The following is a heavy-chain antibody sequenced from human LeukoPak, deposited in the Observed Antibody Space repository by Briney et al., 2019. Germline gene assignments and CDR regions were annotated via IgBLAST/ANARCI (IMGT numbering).Heavy chain of an antibody. V-gene: IGHV5-51*01. D-gene: IGHD2-21*01. CDR2: IHPGDSDI. Sequence: GESLKISCKGSGYTFSDYWIGWVRQMPGKGLEWMGIIHPGDSDIRYSPAFQGQVTISADKSISTAFLQWSSLKASDTAMYYCARHYSPWDAFDIWGQGTMVTVSS. J-gene: IGHJ3*02. CDR1: GYTFSDYW. CDR3: ARHYSPWDAFDI.